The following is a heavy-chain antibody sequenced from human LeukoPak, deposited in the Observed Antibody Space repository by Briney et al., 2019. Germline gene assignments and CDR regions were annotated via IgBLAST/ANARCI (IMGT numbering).Heavy chain of an antibody. V-gene: IGHV1-2*02. J-gene: IGHJ4*02. Sequence: ASVKVSCKASGYTFTGYDMHWVRQAPGQGLEWMGWINPNSGGTNYAQKFQGRVTMTRDKSISTAYMELSSLRSDDTAVYYCARDRCSSTSCYAHFDYWGQGTLVTVSS. D-gene: IGHD2-2*01. CDR2: INPNSGGT. CDR1: GYTFTGYD. CDR3: ARDRCSSTSCYAHFDY.